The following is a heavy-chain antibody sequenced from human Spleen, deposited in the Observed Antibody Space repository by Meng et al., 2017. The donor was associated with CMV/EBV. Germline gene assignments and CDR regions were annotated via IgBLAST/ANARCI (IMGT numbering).Heavy chain of an antibody. D-gene: IGHD6-6*01. CDR2: ISYDGSNK. V-gene: IGHV3-30*14. J-gene: IGHJ4*02. CDR1: GITFSRYA. Sequence: GGSLRLSCVASGITFSRYAMHWVRQAPGKGLEWVAVISYDGSNKYYADSVKGRFTISRDNSKNTLYLQMNSLRAEDTALYYCAGGIAARLTYWGQGTLVTVSS. CDR3: AGGIAARLTY.